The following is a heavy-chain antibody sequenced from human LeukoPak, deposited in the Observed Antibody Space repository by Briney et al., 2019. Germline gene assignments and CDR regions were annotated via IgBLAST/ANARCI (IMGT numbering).Heavy chain of an antibody. CDR2: IYTSGST. J-gene: IGHJ6*02. CDR3: ARDRAGTIRGGMDV. V-gene: IGHV4-4*07. D-gene: IGHD1-7*01. Sequence: PSETLSLTCTVSGGSISSYYWSWIRQPAGKGLEWIGRIYTSGSTNYNPPLKSRVTMSVDTSKNQFSLKLSSVTAADTAVYYCARDRAGTIRGGMDVWGQGTTVTVSS. CDR1: GGSISSYY.